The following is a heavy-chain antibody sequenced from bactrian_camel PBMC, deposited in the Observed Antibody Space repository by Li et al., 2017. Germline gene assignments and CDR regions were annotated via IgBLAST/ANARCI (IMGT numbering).Heavy chain of an antibody. CDR3: ATNLYELCPGSWRGYDY. Sequence: HVQLVESGGGSVQSGGSLRLSCAGSGYTYSRYCMGWFRQAPGKEREGVATIDMDGRTNYADSVKGRFTISQDNAKKTLYLQMNSLKPEDTAMYYCATNLYELCPGSWRGYDYLGKGTQVTVS. CDR2: IDMDGRT. CDR1: GYTYSRYC. V-gene: IGHV3S57*01. D-gene: IGHD1*01. J-gene: IGHJ4*01.